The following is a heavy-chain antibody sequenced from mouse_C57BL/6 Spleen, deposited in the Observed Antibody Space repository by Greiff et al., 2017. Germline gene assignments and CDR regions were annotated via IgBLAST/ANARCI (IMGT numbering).Heavy chain of an antibody. V-gene: IGHV1-18*01. D-gene: IGHD1-1*01. CDR3: ARGDYGSSFDY. J-gene: IGHJ2*01. CDR2: INPNNGGT. Sequence: EVKLMESGPELVKPGASVKIPCKASGYTFTDYNMDWVKQSHGKSLEWIGAINPNNGGTIYNQKFKGKATLNVDKSSSAAYMELRSLTSEDTAVYYWARGDYGSSFDYWGQGTTLTVSS. CDR1: GYTFTDYN.